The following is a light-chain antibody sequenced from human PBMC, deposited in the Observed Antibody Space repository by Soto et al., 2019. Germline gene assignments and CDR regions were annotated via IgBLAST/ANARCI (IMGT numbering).Light chain of an antibody. V-gene: IGKV1-5*01. Sequence: IQMTQSPSSLSASVRDRGTITCRASQSISRWLTWYQQKPGKAPKIMIYEASSLASGVLSRFSGSGAGTECALTISGLQPDDFSSAYCPQYNSSTITFGQGTRLEIK. CDR2: EAS. J-gene: IGKJ5*01. CDR3: PQYNSSTIT. CDR1: QSISRW.